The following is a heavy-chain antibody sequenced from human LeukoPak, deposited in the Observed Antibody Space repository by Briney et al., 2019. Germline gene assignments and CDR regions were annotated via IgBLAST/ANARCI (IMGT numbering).Heavy chain of an antibody. Sequence: GGSLRLSCAASGFTSSSYSMQWVRQTPGMGLEWVGIMSNSGENTFYGEAVKGRFTISRDNSQNTLYLQMNSLRPEDTAVYYCAKGGASVTRYVDYRGQGTLVTVSS. CDR3: AKGGASVTRYVDY. CDR2: MSNSGENT. J-gene: IGHJ4*02. D-gene: IGHD4-17*01. CDR1: GFTSSSYS. V-gene: IGHV3-30*18.